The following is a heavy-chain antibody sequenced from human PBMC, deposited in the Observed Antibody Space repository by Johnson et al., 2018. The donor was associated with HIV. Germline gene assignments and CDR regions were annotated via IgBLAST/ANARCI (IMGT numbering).Heavy chain of an antibody. V-gene: IGHV3-9*01. J-gene: IGHJ3*02. CDR3: ARVGPGHAFDI. CDR2: ISWNSGSI. CDR1: GFTFDDYA. Sequence: VQLVESGGGLVQPGRSLILSCAASGFTFDDYAMHWVRQAPGKGLEWVSGISWNSGSIGYADSVKGRFTISRDIAKNSLYLQMNSLRAEDTTLYYCARVGPGHAFDIWGQGTMVTVSS.